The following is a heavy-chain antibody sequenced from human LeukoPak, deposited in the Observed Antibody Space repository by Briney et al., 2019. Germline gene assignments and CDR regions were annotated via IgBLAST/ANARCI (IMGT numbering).Heavy chain of an antibody. Sequence: PGGSLRLSCAASGFTFSSYSMNWVRQAPGKGLEWVSSISSSGSYIYYADSVKGRFTISRDNAKNSLYLQMNSLRAEDTAVYYCARELLRFGESSAAFDYWGQGTLVTVSS. D-gene: IGHD3-10*01. CDR3: ARELLRFGESSAAFDY. V-gene: IGHV3-21*01. J-gene: IGHJ4*02. CDR2: ISSSGSYI. CDR1: GFTFSSYS.